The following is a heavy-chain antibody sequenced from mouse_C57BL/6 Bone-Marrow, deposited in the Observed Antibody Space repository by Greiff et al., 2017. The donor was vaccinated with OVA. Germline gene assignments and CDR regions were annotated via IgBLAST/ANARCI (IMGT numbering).Heavy chain of an antibody. Sequence: EVQGVESGGGLVKPGGSLKLSCAASGFTFSDYGMHWVRQAPEKGLEWVAYISSGSSTIYYADTVKGRFTISRDNAKNNLFLQMISLRSEDTAMYYCAREYYGSSCNWYFDVWGTGTTVTVSS. CDR2: ISSGSSTI. J-gene: IGHJ1*03. D-gene: IGHD1-1*01. V-gene: IGHV5-17*01. CDR1: GFTFSDYG. CDR3: AREYYGSSCNWYFDV.